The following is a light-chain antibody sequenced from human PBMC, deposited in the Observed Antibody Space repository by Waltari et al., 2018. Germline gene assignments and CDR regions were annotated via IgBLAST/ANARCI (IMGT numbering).Light chain of an antibody. CDR3: QQYYGTPPT. J-gene: IGKJ4*01. CDR2: TAS. V-gene: IGKV1-NL1*01. Sequence: DIQMNQSPSSLSASIGDSATITCRASQDIGNSLAWYQQIPGKAPNLLLYTASSLEIGVPSRFSGSGSGTTYTLTITRLQPEDFATYYCQQYYGTPPTFGGGTKVEIK. CDR1: QDIGNS.